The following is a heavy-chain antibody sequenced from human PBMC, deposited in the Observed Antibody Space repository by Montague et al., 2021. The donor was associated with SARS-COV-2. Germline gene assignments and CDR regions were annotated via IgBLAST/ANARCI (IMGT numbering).Heavy chain of an antibody. CDR3: ARAQNTCFIANCVNYFEV. Sequence: SETLSLTCEVSGGSIRSYYWSWIRQSPGKGLEWIGYVHYTGSTKYNPSLKTRVTLTLDTPKHHFSLKLSSVTAADTAVYYCARAQNTCFIANCVNYFEVWGLGALVTVSS. J-gene: IGHJ4*02. CDR2: VHYTGST. V-gene: IGHV4-59*01. D-gene: IGHD1-1*01. CDR1: GGSIRSYY.